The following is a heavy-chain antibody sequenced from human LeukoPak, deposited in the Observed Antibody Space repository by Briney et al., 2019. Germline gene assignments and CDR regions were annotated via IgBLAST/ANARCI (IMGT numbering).Heavy chain of an antibody. CDR2: INGGNGNT. Sequence: GASVKVSCKASGYIFTSYAMHWVRQAPGQRLEWMGWINGGNGNTKYSQKFQGRVTITGDTPASTAYMELSSLRSDDTAVYYCARYRGGYDPPHDYWGQGTLVTASS. J-gene: IGHJ4*02. V-gene: IGHV1-3*01. D-gene: IGHD5-12*01. CDR3: ARYRGGYDPPHDY. CDR1: GYIFTSYA.